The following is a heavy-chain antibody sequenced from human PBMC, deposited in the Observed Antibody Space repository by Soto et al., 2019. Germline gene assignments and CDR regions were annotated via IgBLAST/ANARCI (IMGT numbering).Heavy chain of an antibody. J-gene: IGHJ4*02. Sequence: SVKVSCKASGGTFSSYRINWVRQAPGQGLEWVGGIVPIYRTADYAQKFQGRVSITADESARTAYMELRSLKSQDTAVYYCARDSGAKLSSSWGQGTLVTVSS. V-gene: IGHV1-69*13. CDR3: ARDSGAKLSSS. CDR2: IVPIYRTA. D-gene: IGHD6-13*01. CDR1: GGTFSSYR.